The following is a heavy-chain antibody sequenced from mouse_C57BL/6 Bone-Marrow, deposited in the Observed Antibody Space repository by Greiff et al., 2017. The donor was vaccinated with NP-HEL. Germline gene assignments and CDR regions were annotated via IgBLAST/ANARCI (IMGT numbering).Heavy chain of an antibody. CDR2: IYPRSGNT. CDR1: GYTFTSYG. CDR3: ARGGTTVASFDY. J-gene: IGHJ2*01. V-gene: IGHV1-81*01. D-gene: IGHD1-1*01. Sequence: QVQLQQSGAELARPGASGKLSWKASGYTFTSYGISWVKQRTGQGLEWIGEIYPRSGNTYYNEKFKGKATLTADKSSSTAYMELRSLTSEDSAVYFCARGGTTVASFDYWGQGTTLTVSS.